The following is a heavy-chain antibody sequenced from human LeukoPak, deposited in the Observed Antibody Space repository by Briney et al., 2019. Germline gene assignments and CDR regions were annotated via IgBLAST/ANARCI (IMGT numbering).Heavy chain of an antibody. CDR1: GFTFSNYD. D-gene: IGHD6-13*01. CDR3: ASSPAYSSSWYAIDN. CDR2: IGTAGDT. Sequence: GGSLSLSCAASGFTFSNYDMHWVRQAAGKGLEWVSGIGTAGDTYYPGSVKGRFTISRENAKNSLYLQMNSLSAGDTAVYYCASSPAYSSSWYAIDNWGQGTLVTVSS. V-gene: IGHV3-13*01. J-gene: IGHJ4*02.